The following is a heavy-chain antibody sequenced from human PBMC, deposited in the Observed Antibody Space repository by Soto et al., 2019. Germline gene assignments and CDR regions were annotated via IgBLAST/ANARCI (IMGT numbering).Heavy chain of an antibody. J-gene: IGHJ4*02. CDR2: INSDGSST. CDR3: ARSVNRNFDY. V-gene: IGHV3-74*01. Sequence: GGSLRLSCAVSGFTLSSYWMHWVRQAPGKGLVWVSRINSDGSSTSYADSVKGRFTISRDDAKNTLYLQMNSLRAEDTAVYYCARSVNRNFDYWGQGTLVTSPQ. CDR1: GFTLSSYW.